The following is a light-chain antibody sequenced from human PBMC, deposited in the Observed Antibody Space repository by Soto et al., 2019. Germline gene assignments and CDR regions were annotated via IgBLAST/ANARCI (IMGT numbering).Light chain of an antibody. J-gene: IGLJ1*01. V-gene: IGLV2-14*01. CDR3: SSYTSSSTYV. Sequence: QSVLTQPASVSGSPGQSITISCTGTSSDVGGYNYVSWYQQYPGKVPKLMIYDVSYRPSGVSNRFSGSKSGNTASLTISGLQDEDEDDYYCSSYTSSSTYVFGTGTKLTVL. CDR2: DVS. CDR1: SSDVGGYNY.